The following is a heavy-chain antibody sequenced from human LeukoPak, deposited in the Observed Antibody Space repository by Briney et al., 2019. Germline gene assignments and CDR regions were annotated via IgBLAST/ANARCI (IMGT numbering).Heavy chain of an antibody. Sequence: PSETLSLTCTVSGGSISSYHWSWIRQPAGKGLEWIGRIYTSGSSNSNPSLKSRVTMSADTSKNQFSLKLSSVTAADTAVYYCARDISVAGSFLLFDYWGQGTLVTVSS. CDR3: ARDISVAGSFLLFDY. J-gene: IGHJ4*02. CDR1: GGSISSYH. V-gene: IGHV4-4*07. CDR2: IYTSGSS. D-gene: IGHD6-19*01.